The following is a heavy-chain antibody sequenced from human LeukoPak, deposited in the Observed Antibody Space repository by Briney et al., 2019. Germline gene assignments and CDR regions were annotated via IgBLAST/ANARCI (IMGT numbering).Heavy chain of an antibody. J-gene: IGHJ4*02. Sequence: ASVKVSCKASGYTFTGYYMHWVRQAPGQGLEWMGWINPNSGGTNYAQKFQGRVTMTRDTSISTAYMELSRLRSDDTAVYYCARVQRITIFGVVTKNQYYFDYWGQGTLVTVSS. CDR3: ARVQRITIFGVVTKNQYYFDY. CDR1: GYTFTGYY. D-gene: IGHD3-3*01. CDR2: INPNSGGT. V-gene: IGHV1-2*02.